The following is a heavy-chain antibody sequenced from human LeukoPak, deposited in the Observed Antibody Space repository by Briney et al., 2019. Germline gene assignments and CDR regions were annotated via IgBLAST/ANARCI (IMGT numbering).Heavy chain of an antibody. CDR3: ARYCTSTSCADSSYYGMDV. CDR2: ISGSGGST. CDR1: GFTFSNYA. V-gene: IGHV3-23*01. Sequence: AGGSLRLSCAASGFTFSNYAMSRVRQAPGKGLEWVSAISGSGGSTYYADSVKGRFTISRDNSKNTLYLQMTSLRAEDSAVYYCARYCTSTSCADSSYYGMDVWGQGTTVTVSS. J-gene: IGHJ6*02. D-gene: IGHD2-2*01.